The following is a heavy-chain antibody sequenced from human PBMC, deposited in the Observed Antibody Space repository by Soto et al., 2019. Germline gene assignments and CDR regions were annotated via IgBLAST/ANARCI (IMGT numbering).Heavy chain of an antibody. D-gene: IGHD3-16*01. CDR3: ARLSYGGGGRSYYHMDV. CDR2: IYYTEST. V-gene: IGHV4-31*03. J-gene: IGHJ6*03. CDR1: GGSISSGGYY. Sequence: QVQLQESGPGLVQPSQTLSLTCTVSGGSISSGGYYWTWIRQHPGKGLEWIGYIYYTESTYYNPSPPSRVTIPVDTSKNQSCLKLSSATAADTAVYYCARLSYGGGGRSYYHMDVWGKGTTVTVSS.